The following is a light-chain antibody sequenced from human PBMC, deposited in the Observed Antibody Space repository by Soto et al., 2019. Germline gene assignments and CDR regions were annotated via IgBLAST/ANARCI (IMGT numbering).Light chain of an antibody. V-gene: IGKV1-39*01. CDR2: AAS. CDR3: QQSYSTPPIT. J-gene: IGKJ5*01. Sequence: DIQMTQSPSSLSASVGDRVTITCRASQSITSHLNWYQQKPGKAPNLLIYAASSLQSGVPSRFIGSGSGRDFPLNISGMQPDDVATDYCQQSYSTPPITFGQGTRREIK. CDR1: QSITSH.